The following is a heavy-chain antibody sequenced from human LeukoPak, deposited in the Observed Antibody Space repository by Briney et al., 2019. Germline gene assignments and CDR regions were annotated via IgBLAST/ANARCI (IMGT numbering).Heavy chain of an antibody. CDR1: GFTFSSYW. D-gene: IGHD3-10*01. CDR2: IKQDGSEK. J-gene: IGHJ6*02. Sequence: PGGSLRLSCAASGFTFSSYWMSWVRQAPGKGLEWVANIKQDGSEKYYVDSVKGRFTISRDNAKNSLYLQMNSLRAEDTAVYYCATLPKDGANYYYYYGMDVWGQGTTVTVSS. CDR3: ATLPKDGANYYYYYGMDV. V-gene: IGHV3-7*03.